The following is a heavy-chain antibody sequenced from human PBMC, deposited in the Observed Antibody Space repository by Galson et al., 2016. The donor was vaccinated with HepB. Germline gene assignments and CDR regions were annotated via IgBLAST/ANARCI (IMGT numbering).Heavy chain of an antibody. CDR3: ARGRYCSGGGCYQDY. J-gene: IGHJ4*02. CDR2: INPDGSQK. D-gene: IGHD2-15*01. Sequence: SLRLSCAVSGSIFSGYWMSWVRQAPGEGLEWVANINPDGSQKYYADSVRGRFTISRDNAKNSLFLYMNNVRADDTALYYCARGRYCSGGGCYQDYWGQGTLVTVSS. V-gene: IGHV3-7*03. CDR1: GSIFSGYW.